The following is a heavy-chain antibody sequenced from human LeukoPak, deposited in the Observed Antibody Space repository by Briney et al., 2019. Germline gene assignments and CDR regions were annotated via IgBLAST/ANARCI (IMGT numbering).Heavy chain of an antibody. J-gene: IGHJ4*02. D-gene: IGHD6-19*01. CDR2: IKSETDGGTT. CDR3: AKCTDRSTGWFWWYFDN. Sequence: GGSLRLSCAASGFTFSNAWMSWVRQAPGKGLEWVGRIKSETDGGTTDYAAPVKGRFTISRDDSKNTLYLQMNSLKTEDTAVYYCAKCTDRSTGWFWWYFDNWGQGTLVSVSS. CDR1: GFTFSNAW. V-gene: IGHV3-15*01.